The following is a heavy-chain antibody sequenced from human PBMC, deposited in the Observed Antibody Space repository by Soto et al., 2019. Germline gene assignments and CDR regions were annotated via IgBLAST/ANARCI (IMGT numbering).Heavy chain of an antibody. CDR2: SSSSGSTI. J-gene: IGHJ6*02. D-gene: IGHD3-3*02. Sequence: GGSLRLSCAASGFTFSDYYMTWIRQAPGKGLEWVSYSSSSGSTIYYADSVKGRFTISRDNAKNSLSLQMNSLRADDTAVYYCARGKSISFYYFYYGLDVWGQGTTVTVSS. CDR3: ARGKSISFYYFYYGLDV. CDR1: GFTFSDYY. V-gene: IGHV3-11*01.